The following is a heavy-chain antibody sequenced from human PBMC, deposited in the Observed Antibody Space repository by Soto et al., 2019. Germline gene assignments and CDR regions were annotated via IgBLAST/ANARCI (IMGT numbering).Heavy chain of an antibody. CDR1: GFTFSSYA. CDR2: ISGSGGST. V-gene: IGHV3-23*01. Sequence: GGSLRLSCAASGFTFSSYAMSWVRQAPGKGLEWVSAISGSGGSTYYADSVKGRFTISRDNSKNTLYLQMNSLRAEDTAVYYCAKRKNYYYYYGMDVWGQGTTVTVSS. J-gene: IGHJ6*02. CDR3: AKRKNYYYYYGMDV.